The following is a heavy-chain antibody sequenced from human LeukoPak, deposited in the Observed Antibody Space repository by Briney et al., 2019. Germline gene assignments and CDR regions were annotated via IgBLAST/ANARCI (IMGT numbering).Heavy chain of an antibody. V-gene: IGHV3-49*04. CDR2: IRSKAYGGTT. J-gene: IGHJ4*02. Sequence: GGSLRLSCTASGFTLGDYVMSWVRHAPGKGLEWVGFIRSKAYGGTTEYAASVKGRFTISRDDSKSIAYLQMNSLKTEDTAVYYCTRARTYSSSWYYFDFWGQGTLVTVSS. CDR1: GFTLGDYV. D-gene: IGHD6-13*01. CDR3: TRARTYSSSWYYFDF.